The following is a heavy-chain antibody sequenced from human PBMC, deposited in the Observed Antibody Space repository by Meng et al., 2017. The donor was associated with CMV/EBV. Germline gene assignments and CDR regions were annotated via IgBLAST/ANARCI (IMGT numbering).Heavy chain of an antibody. CDR2: ITLYNGNT. Sequence: ASVKVSCKASGYTFTYCSLHWLQQAPGQGLERMRWITLYNGNTNYAKKFQGRVTITRDMSLRTAYIELSSLRSEDTAVYYCARDLTGSTRGGRFDSWGQGTLVTVSS. CDR3: ARDLTGSTRGGRFDS. V-gene: IGHV1-68*01. CDR1: GYTFTYCS. D-gene: IGHD1-7*01. J-gene: IGHJ5*01.